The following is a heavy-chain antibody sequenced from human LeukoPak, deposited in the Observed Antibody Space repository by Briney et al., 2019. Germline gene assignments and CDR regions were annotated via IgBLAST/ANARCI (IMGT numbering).Heavy chain of an antibody. J-gene: IGHJ4*02. D-gene: IGHD6-13*01. Sequence: ASVKVSCKASGYTFTRYGISWVRQAPGQGLEWMGWISAYNGNTNYAQKLQGRVTMTTDTSTSTAYMELRSLGSDDTAVYYCASQSRQQLGLDYWGQGTLVTVSS. CDR3: ASQSRQQLGLDY. CDR1: GYTFTRYG. V-gene: IGHV1-18*01. CDR2: ISAYNGNT.